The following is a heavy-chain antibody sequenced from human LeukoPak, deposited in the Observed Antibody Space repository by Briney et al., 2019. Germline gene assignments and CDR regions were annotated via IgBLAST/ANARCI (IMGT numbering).Heavy chain of an antibody. V-gene: IGHV4-4*08. Sequence: SETLSLTCTVSGGSMFSYYWNWIRQPPGKGLEWIGYIYSSGITNYSPSLRSRGTISVATSRNQFSLRLTSVTAADTAIYYCARRAYYDSSGYHPTSGYFDLWGRGTLVTDSS. CDR1: GGSMFSYY. CDR2: IYSSGIT. CDR3: ARRAYYDSSGYHPTSGYFDL. J-gene: IGHJ2*01. D-gene: IGHD3-22*01.